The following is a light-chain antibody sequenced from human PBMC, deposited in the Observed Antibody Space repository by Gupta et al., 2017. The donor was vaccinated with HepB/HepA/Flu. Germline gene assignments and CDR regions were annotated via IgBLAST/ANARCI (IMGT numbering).Light chain of an antibody. V-gene: IGLV2-18*02. CDR1: SSDIGSYTR. CDR2: EVD. CDR3: SSYTTSNTDV. J-gene: IGLJ1*01. Sequence: QSALTQPPSVSGSPGESVTISCTGTSSDIGSYTRVSWYQQSPGTAPKLIIYEVDNRPSGVPDRFSGSKSGNTASLTISGLQTEDEADYYCSSYTTSNTDVFGIGTKVTVL.